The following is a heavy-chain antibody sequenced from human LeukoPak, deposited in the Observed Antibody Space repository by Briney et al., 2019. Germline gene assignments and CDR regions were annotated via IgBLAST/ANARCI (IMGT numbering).Heavy chain of an antibody. CDR3: ASEGIAVAGIDY. D-gene: IGHD6-19*01. Sequence: SETLSPTCTVSGGSISSYYWSWIRQPAGKGLEWIGRIYTSGSTNYNPSLKSRVTMSVDTSKNQFSLKLYSVTAADTAVYYCASEGIAVAGIDYWGQGTLVTVSS. CDR1: GGSISSYY. CDR2: IYTSGST. J-gene: IGHJ4*02. V-gene: IGHV4-4*07.